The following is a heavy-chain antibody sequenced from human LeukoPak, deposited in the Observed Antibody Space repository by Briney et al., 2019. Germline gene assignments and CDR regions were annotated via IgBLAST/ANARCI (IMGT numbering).Heavy chain of an antibody. V-gene: IGHV3-30*14. CDR2: ISYDGSNK. CDR3: ARIITRAGNDY. Sequence: GGSLRLSCAASGFTFSSYAMHWVRQAPGKGLEWVAVISYDGSNKYYADSVKGRFTISRDNSKNTLYLQMNSLRAEDTAVYYCARIITRAGNDYWGQGTLVTVSS. CDR1: GFTFSSYA. J-gene: IGHJ4*02. D-gene: IGHD3-3*01.